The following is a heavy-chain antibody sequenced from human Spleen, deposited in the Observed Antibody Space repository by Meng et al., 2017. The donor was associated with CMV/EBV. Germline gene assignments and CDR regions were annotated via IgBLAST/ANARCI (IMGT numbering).Heavy chain of an antibody. J-gene: IGHJ4*02. Sequence: SETLSLTCTVSGGSFRSYYWSWIRQPPGKRLEWIGYIYYSGSANYNPSLKSRVTMSIDTSKNQFSLKLSSVTAADTAVYYCARGGAAQSDYWGQGTLVTVSS. D-gene: IGHD6-13*01. CDR2: IYYSGSA. V-gene: IGHV4-59*01. CDR1: GGSFRSYY. CDR3: ARGGAAQSDY.